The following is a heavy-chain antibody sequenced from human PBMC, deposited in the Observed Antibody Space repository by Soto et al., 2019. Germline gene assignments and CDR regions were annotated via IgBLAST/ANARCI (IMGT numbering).Heavy chain of an antibody. CDR2: INSDGTTA. J-gene: IGHJ6*02. CDR3: ARGLKNYYGVDV. CDR1: GFTFTSYW. V-gene: IGHV3-74*01. D-gene: IGHD3-16*01. Sequence: EVQLVESGGDLVQPGGSLSLSCAASGFTFTSYWVHWVRQAPGKGLVWVSRINSDGTTANYADSVTGRFTISRDNAKNTVYLQMNSLRVEDTAVYYCARGLKNYYGVDVWGQGTTVTVSS.